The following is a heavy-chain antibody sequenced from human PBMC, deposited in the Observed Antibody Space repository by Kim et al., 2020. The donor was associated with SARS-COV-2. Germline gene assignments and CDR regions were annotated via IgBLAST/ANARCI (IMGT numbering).Heavy chain of an antibody. D-gene: IGHD3-10*01. CDR2: IYPGDSDT. V-gene: IGHV5-51*01. CDR1: GYSFTSYW. J-gene: IGHJ6*02. CDR3: ARSLYYYGSGSYHYYYYYGMDV. Sequence: GESLKISCKGSGYSFTSYWIGWVRQMPGKGLEWMGIIYPGDSDTRYSPSFQGQVTISADKSISTAYLQWSSLKASDTAMYYCARSLYYYGSGSYHYYYYYGMDVWGQGTTVTVSS.